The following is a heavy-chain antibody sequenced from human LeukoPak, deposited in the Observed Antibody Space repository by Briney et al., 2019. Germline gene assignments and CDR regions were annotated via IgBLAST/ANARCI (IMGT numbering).Heavy chain of an antibody. CDR3: ARDSVGATPTDY. CDR1: GYTFTGYG. V-gene: IGHV1-18*01. CDR2: ISAYNGNT. D-gene: IGHD1-26*01. Sequence: ASVKVSCKTSGYTFTGYGISWVRQAPGQGLEWMGWISAYNGNTNYAQKLQGRVTMTTDTSTSTAYMELRSLRSDDTAMYYCARDSVGATPTDYWGQGTLVTVSS. J-gene: IGHJ4*02.